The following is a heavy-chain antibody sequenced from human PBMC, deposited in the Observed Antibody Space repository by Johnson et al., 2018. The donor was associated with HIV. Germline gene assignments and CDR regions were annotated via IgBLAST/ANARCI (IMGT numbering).Heavy chain of an antibody. CDR3: AQGGWLQFDAFDI. CDR2: ISWDGGST. Sequence: VQLVESGGGVVRPGGSLRLSCAASGFTVSSNYMSWVRQAPGKGLEWVSLISWDGGSTYYADSVKGRFPISRDNSKNTLYLQMNSLRAEDTAVYYCAQGGWLQFDAFDIWGQGTMVTVSS. D-gene: IGHD5-24*01. CDR1: GFTVSSNY. J-gene: IGHJ3*02. V-gene: IGHV3-66*02.